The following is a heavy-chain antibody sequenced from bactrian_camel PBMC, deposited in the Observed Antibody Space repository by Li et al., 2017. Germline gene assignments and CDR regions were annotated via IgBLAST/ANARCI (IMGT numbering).Heavy chain of an antibody. CDR3: AAVDWLAYSGTSCRIDFGY. CDR1: GNTNGLNY. V-gene: IGHV3-2*01. CDR2: FYLDRDFI. D-gene: IGHD2*01. Sequence: HVQLVESGGGSVQAGGSLRLSCAASGNTNGLNYMGWYRQAPGKGREGVASFYLDRDFIGYIDSVKGRFTISRDNAKNALYLQMNSLKPEDTAKYYCAAVDWLAYSGTSCRIDFGYWGQGTQVTVS. J-gene: IGHJ6*01.